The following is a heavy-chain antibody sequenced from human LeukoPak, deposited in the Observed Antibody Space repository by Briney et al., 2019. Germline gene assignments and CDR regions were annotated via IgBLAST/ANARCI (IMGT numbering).Heavy chain of an antibody. CDR3: ARGLIKGIAVAGTG. V-gene: IGHV4-34*01. J-gene: IGHJ4*02. Sequence: SETLSLTCAVYGGSFSGYYWTWIRQPPGKGLEWIGEINHSGSTNYNPSLKSRVTISVDTSKNQFSLKLRSVTAADTAVYFCARGLIKGIAVAGTGWGQGTLVTVSS. D-gene: IGHD6-19*01. CDR1: GGSFSGYY. CDR2: INHSGST.